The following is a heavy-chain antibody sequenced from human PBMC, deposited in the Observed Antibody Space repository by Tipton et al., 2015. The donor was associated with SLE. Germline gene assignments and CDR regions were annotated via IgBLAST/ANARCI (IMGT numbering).Heavy chain of an antibody. CDR3: ARGHLGYDFWSGSSSYYGMDV. Sequence: TLSLTCAVYGVSFSGYYWSWIRQSPGKGLEWIGEINHSGSTNYNPTLKSRVTISLDTSKNQFSLKLSSVTAADTAVYYCARGHLGYDFWSGSSSYYGMDVWGQGTTGTGSS. CDR1: GVSFSGYY. J-gene: IGHJ6*01. D-gene: IGHD3-3*01. V-gene: IGHV4-34*01. CDR2: INHSGST.